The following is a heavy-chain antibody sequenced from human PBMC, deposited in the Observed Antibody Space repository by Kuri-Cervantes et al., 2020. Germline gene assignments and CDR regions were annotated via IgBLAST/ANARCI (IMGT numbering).Heavy chain of an antibody. V-gene: IGHV1-69*05. CDR3: ARGGIQLWLRLDY. J-gene: IGHJ4*02. Sequence: SVKVSCKASGYTFTSYDINWVRQAPGQGLEWMGGIIPIFGTANYAQKFQGRVTITTDESTSTAYMELSSLRSEDTAVYYCARGGIQLWLRLDYWGQGTLVTVSS. CDR2: IIPIFGTA. D-gene: IGHD5-18*01. CDR1: GYTFTSYD.